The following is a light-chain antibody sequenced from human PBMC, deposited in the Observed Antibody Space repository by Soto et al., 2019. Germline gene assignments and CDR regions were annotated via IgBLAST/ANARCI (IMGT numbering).Light chain of an antibody. CDR3: SSYTSTSAYVV. CDR1: SSDVGGYRY. J-gene: IGLJ2*01. V-gene: IGLV2-14*01. Sequence: QSALTQTASVSGSPGQSITISCTGTSSDVGGYRYVSWYQQHPGKVPKLIIYDVSNRPSGISDRFSGSKSANTASLTISGLQAEDEADYYCSSYTSTSAYVVFGGGIKLTVL. CDR2: DVS.